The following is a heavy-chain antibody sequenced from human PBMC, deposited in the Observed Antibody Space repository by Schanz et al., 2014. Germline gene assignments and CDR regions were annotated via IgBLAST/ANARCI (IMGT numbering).Heavy chain of an antibody. CDR1: GYNITSND. CDR3: ARDFSAYVGNYFDY. CDR2: MNPNSGNT. D-gene: IGHD5-12*01. Sequence: QVQLVQSGAEVKGPGASVKVSCKASGYNITSNDVTWVRQATGQGLEWMGWMNPNSGNTGYAQKFQGRVTMTRNTSISTAYMELTSLRFDDTAVYYCARDFSAYVGNYFDYWGQGTLVTVSS. J-gene: IGHJ4*02. V-gene: IGHV1-8*01.